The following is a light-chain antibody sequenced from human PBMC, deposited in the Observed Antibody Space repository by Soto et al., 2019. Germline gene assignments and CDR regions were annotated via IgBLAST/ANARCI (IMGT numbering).Light chain of an antibody. J-gene: IGKJ5*01. V-gene: IGKV3-15*01. CDR2: RAS. Sequence: EIVMTKYPATLSVSPGERATLSCMASQNIYSNVAWYQQRPGQAPRLLIYRASTRAPGIPARFSGSGSGTEFTLTISRLEPEDFAMYYCQQLNYWPLITFGQGGRLEF. CDR3: QQLNYWPLIT. CDR1: QNIYSN.